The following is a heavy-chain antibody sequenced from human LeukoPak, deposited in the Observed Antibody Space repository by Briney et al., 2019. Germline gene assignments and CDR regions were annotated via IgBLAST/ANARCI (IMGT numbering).Heavy chain of an antibody. Sequence: ASVKVSCKASGYTFTGYYMHWVRQAPGQGLEWMGWINPNSGGTNYAQKFQGRVTMTTDTSTSTAYMEVRSLRSDDTAVYYCARHVTYYSDSSGHDLADYWGQGTLVTVSS. V-gene: IGHV1-2*02. CDR3: ARHVTYYSDSSGHDLADY. D-gene: IGHD3-22*01. J-gene: IGHJ4*02. CDR1: GYTFTGYY. CDR2: INPNSGGT.